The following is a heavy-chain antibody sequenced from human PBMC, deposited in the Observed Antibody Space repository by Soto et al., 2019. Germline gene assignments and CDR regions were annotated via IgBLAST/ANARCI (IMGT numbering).Heavy chain of an antibody. V-gene: IGHV1-3*01. CDR3: ARTLYGDNVDY. CDR2: INAGNGNT. D-gene: IGHD4-17*01. J-gene: IGHJ4*02. CDR1: GDTFTSYA. Sequence: ASVKVSCKASGDTFTSYAMHCVRQAPGQRLEWMGWINAGNGNTKYSQKFQGRVTITRDTSASTAYMELSSPRSEDTAVYYCARTLYGDNVDYWGQGTLVTVSS.